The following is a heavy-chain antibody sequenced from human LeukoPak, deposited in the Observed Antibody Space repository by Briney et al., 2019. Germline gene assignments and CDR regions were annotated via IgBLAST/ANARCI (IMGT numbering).Heavy chain of an antibody. CDR1: GFTFRSHA. D-gene: IGHD2-21*01. CDR2: IYENGGTT. J-gene: IGHJ4*02. V-gene: IGHV3-23*01. CDR3: AKDFRIGYSAHFDY. Sequence: PGGSLRLSRVGSGFTFRSHAMSWVRQAPEKGLEFVSGIYENGGTTYYADSVKGRFSISRDNSKNTLYLRMDSLRGEDTAVYYCAKDFRIGYSAHFDYWGQGALVTVSS.